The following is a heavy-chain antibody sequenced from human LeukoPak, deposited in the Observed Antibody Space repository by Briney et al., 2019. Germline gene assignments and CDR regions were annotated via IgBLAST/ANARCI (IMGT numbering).Heavy chain of an antibody. CDR1: GYSISSGYY. CDR2: IYHSGST. D-gene: IGHD3-22*01. J-gene: IGHJ4*02. Sequence: SETLSLTCTVSGYSISSGYYWGWIRPPPGKGLEWIGRIYHSGSTYYNPSLKSRVTISVDTSKNQFSLKLSSVTAADTAVYYCARAPYDSSGYHFDYWGQGTLVTVSS. CDR3: ARAPYDSSGYHFDY. V-gene: IGHV4-38-2*02.